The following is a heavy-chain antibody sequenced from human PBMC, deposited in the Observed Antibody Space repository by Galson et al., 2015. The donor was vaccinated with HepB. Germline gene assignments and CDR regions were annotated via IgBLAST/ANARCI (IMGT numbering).Heavy chain of an antibody. CDR3: ARGLIAVAGTWSGAMDV. V-gene: IGHV1-69*13. CDR2: IIPIFGTA. D-gene: IGHD6-19*01. Sequence: SVKVSCKASGGTFSSYAISWVRQAPGQGLEWMGGIIPIFGTANYAQKFQGRVTITADESTSTAYMELSSLRSEDTAVYYCARGLIAVAGTWSGAMDVWGQGTTVTVSS. J-gene: IGHJ6*02. CDR1: GGTFSSYA.